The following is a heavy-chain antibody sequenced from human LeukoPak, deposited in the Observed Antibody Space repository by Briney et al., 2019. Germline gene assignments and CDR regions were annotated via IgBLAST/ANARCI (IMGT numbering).Heavy chain of an antibody. CDR3: ARSRYRSSTSCYEIFYSGYD. Sequence: SVKVSSKASGGTFSSYAISWVRQAPGQGLEWMGGIIPIFGTANYAQKFQGRVTITADESTSTAYMELSSLRSEDTAVYYCARSRYRSSTSCYEIFYSGYDWGQGTLVTVSS. CDR1: GGTFSSYA. J-gene: IGHJ4*02. CDR2: IIPIFGTA. V-gene: IGHV1-69*01. D-gene: IGHD2-2*01.